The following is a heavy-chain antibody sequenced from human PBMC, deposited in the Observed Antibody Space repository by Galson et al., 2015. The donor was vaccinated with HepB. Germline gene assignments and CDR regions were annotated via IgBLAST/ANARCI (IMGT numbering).Heavy chain of an antibody. V-gene: IGHV3-30*03. CDR3: ARDSGYVSGWYAGRGGFDY. D-gene: IGHD6-19*01. Sequence: SLRLSCAASGFTLSSYAIHWVRQAPGKGLEWVTVISYDGRTQNYADYVMGRFTISRDNSKDTVDLQMSSLRAHDTAVYNCARDSGYVSGWYAGRGGFDYWGQGALVSVSS. CDR2: ISYDGRTQ. J-gene: IGHJ4*02. CDR1: GFTLSSYA.